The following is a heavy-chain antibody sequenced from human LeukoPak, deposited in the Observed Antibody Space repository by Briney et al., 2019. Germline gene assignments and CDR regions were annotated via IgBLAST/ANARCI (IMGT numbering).Heavy chain of an antibody. CDR3: ARDDYGDYVIPYYYYGMDV. CDR1: GFTFSDYY. CDR2: ISSSSSYT. Sequence: GGSLRLSCAASGFTFSDYYMSWIRQAPGKGLEWVSYISSSSSYTNYADSVKGRFTIPRDNAKNSLYLQMNSLRAEDTAVYYCARDDYGDYVIPYYYYGMDVWGQGTTVTVSS. V-gene: IGHV3-11*06. J-gene: IGHJ6*02. D-gene: IGHD4-17*01.